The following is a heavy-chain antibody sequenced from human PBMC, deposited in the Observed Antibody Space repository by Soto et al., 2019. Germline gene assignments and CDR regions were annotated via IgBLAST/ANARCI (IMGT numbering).Heavy chain of an antibody. Sequence: PSGTLSLTCTVSGGSISSYYWSWIRQPPGKGLEWIGDIYYSGSTNYNPSLKSRVTISVATSKNQFSLKLSSATAADTAVYYCARAWDSFNSRYDKGANYYYYYYMDVSGKLTTVTVSS. V-gene: IGHV4-59*12. CDR1: GGSISSYY. J-gene: IGHJ6*03. D-gene: IGHD5-12*01. CDR2: IYYSGST. CDR3: ARAWDSFNSRYDKGANYYYYYYMDV.